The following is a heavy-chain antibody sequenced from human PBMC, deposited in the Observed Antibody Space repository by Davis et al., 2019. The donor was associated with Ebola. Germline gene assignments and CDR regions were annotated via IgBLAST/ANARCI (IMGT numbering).Heavy chain of an antibody. D-gene: IGHD2-15*01. Sequence: GESLKISCAASGFTFSSYAMSWVRQAPGKGLEWVSAISGSGGSTYYADSVKGRFTISRDNSKNTLYLQMNSLRAKDTAVYYCAKDFEDIVVVVAATDYYYGMDVWGQGTTVTVSS. V-gene: IGHV3-23*01. CDR3: AKDFEDIVVVVAATDYYYGMDV. CDR1: GFTFSSYA. CDR2: ISGSGGST. J-gene: IGHJ6*02.